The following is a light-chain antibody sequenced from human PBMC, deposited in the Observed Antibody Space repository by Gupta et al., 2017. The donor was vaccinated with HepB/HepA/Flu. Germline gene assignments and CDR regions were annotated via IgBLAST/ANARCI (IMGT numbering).Light chain of an antibody. V-gene: IGKV1-8*01. J-gene: IGKJ1*01. CDR1: QGISSY. CDR3: QQYDSYPRT. CDR2: AAS. Sequence: AIRLIQSLSSFPVSMADRVTITCRRSQGISSYLAWYQQKPGKAPKLLIYAASTLQGGVPSRFSGSGSGTDFTLTISCLQSEDFAAYYCQQYDSYPRTFGQGTKVEIK.